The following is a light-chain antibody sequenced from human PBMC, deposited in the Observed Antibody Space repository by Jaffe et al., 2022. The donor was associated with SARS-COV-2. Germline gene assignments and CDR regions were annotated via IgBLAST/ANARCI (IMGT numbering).Light chain of an antibody. V-gene: IGLV2-8*01. CDR1: SSDVGYYDF. Sequence: QSALTQPPSASGSPGQSVTISCTGTSSDVGYYDFVSWYQQHPGKVPKLLIYEVTKRPSGVPNRFSGSKSGNTAFLTVSGLQADDEADYYCSSYAGSNDVFFGGGTKLTVL. CDR2: EVT. J-gene: IGLJ2*01. CDR3: SSYAGSNDVF.